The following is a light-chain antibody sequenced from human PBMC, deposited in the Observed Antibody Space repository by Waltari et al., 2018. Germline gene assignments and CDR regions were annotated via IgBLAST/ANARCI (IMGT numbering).Light chain of an antibody. CDR2: EGN. V-gene: IGLV2-23*03. J-gene: IGLJ2*01. Sequence: QSALTQPASVSGSPGQSITLSCTGFNSNVGSYNLVSWYQKHPGQAPKLLIYEGNRRPSGVSNRFSGSKSDNTASLTLSGLQAEDEADYYCCSNVGSSVFFGGGTKLTVL. CDR3: CSNVGSSVF. CDR1: NSNVGSYNL.